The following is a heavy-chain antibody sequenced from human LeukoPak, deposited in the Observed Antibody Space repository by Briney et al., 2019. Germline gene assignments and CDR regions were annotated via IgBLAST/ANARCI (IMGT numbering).Heavy chain of an antibody. CDR2: ISSSSSTI. CDR3: ARDPEYDFWSGYHGDY. CDR1: GFTFSSYG. D-gene: IGHD3-3*01. V-gene: IGHV3-48*01. J-gene: IGHJ4*02. Sequence: PGGSLRLSCAASGFTFSSYGMSWVRQAPGKGLEWVSYISSSSSTIYYADSVKGRFTISRDNAKNSLYLQMNSLRAEDTAVYYCARDPEYDFWSGYHGDYWGQGTLVTVSS.